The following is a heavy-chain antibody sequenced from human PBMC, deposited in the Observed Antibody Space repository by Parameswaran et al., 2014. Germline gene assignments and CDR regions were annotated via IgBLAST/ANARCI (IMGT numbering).Heavy chain of an antibody. J-gene: IGHJ4*02. V-gene: IGHV4-34*01. CDR2: INHSGST. Sequence: RWIRQPPGKGLEWIGEINHSGSTNYNPSLKSRVTISVDTSKNQFSLKLSSVTAADTAVYYCARGQSNYVLTGFDYWGQGTLVTVSS. CDR3: ARGQSNYVLTGFDY. D-gene: IGHD4-11*01.